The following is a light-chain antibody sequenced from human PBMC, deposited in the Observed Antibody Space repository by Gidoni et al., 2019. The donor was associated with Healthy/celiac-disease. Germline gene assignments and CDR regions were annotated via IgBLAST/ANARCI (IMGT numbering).Light chain of an antibody. CDR3: QQSYITPWT. J-gene: IGKJ1*01. CDR1: QSISSY. Sequence: DIQMTQSPSSLSASVGDRVTITCRASQSISSYLNWDQQKPGKAPKLLIYAASSLQSGVPSRFSGSGSGTDFTLTINSLQPEDFATYYCQQSYITPWTFGQGTKVEIK. V-gene: IGKV1-39*01. CDR2: AAS.